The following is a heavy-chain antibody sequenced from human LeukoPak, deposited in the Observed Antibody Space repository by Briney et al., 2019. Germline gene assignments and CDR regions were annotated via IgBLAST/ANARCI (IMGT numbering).Heavy chain of an antibody. CDR2: IYYSGST. D-gene: IGHD6-19*01. J-gene: IGHJ4*02. V-gene: IGHV4-59*01. CDR3: ARDVGGWYDY. Sequence: SETLSLTCTVSGGSISSYYWSWIRQPPGKGLEWIGCIYYSGSTNYNPSLKSRVTISVDTSKNQFSLKLSSVTAADTAVYYCARDVGGWYDYWGQGTLVTVSS. CDR1: GGSISSYY.